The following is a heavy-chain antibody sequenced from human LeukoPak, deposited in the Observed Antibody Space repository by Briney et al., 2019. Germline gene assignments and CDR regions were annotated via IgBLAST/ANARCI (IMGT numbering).Heavy chain of an antibody. CDR2: SSGSGSTI. CDR1: GFTFSSFT. D-gene: IGHD3-22*01. Sequence: TGGSLRLSCAASGFTFSSFTMNWVRQAPGKGLEYISYSSGSGSTIYYADSVKGRFTISRDNAKNSLSLQMNSLRAEDTAVYFCARYYYDSSGYYYFDYWGQGTLVTVSS. J-gene: IGHJ4*02. CDR3: ARYYYDSSGYYYFDY. V-gene: IGHV3-48*04.